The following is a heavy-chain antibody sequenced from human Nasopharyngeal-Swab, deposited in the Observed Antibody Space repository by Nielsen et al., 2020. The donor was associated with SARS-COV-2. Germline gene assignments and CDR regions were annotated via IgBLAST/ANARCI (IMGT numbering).Heavy chain of an antibody. Sequence: ASVKVSCKVSGYTLTELSMHWVRQAPGKGLEWMGGFDPEDGETIYAQKFQGRVTMTEDTSTDTAYMELRSLRSDDTAVYYCALVGAEAYYYYYYGMDVWGQGTTVTVSS. D-gene: IGHD1-26*01. J-gene: IGHJ6*02. V-gene: IGHV1-24*01. CDR3: ALVGAEAYYYYYYGMDV. CDR1: GYTLTELS. CDR2: FDPEDGET.